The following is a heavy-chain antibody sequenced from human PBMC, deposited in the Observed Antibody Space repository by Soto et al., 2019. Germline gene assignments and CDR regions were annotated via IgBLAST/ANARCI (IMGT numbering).Heavy chain of an antibody. V-gene: IGHV4-59*01. Sequence: SETLSLTCTVSGGSISSYYWSWIRQPPGKGLEWIGYIYYSGSTNYNPSLKSRVTISVDTSKNQFSLKLSSVTAADTAVYYCARSPAVAGTFGYWGQGTLVTAPQ. CDR1: GGSISSYY. CDR2: IYYSGST. J-gene: IGHJ4*02. D-gene: IGHD6-19*01. CDR3: ARSPAVAGTFGY.